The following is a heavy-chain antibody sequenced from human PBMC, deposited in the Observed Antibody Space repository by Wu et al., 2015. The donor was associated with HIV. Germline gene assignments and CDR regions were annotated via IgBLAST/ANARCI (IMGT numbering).Heavy chain of an antibody. D-gene: IGHD3-10*01. Sequence: QVQLVQSGAEVKKPGASVKVSCKASGYTFTGYYMHWVRQAPGQGLEWMGWINPNSGGTNYAQKFQGRVTMTRDTSISTAYMELSRLRSDDTAVYYCAREPPLFGYYGSGSYSQRSGMDVVGPRDHGSPVSS. CDR3: AREPPLFGYYGSGSYSQRSGMDV. J-gene: IGHJ6*02. CDR2: INPNSGGT. V-gene: IGHV1-2*02. CDR1: GYTFTGYY.